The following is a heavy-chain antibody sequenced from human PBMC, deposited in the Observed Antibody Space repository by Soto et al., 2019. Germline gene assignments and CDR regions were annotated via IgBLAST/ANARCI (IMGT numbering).Heavy chain of an antibody. CDR2: IIPILGIA. J-gene: IGHJ3*02. V-gene: IGHV1-69*02. Sequence: SVKVSWKAAGGTFSSYTISWVRQAPGQGLEWMGRIIPILGIANYAQKFQGRVTITADKSTSTAYMELSSLRSEDTAVYYCASSQWLVAFDIWGQGTMVTVSS. CDR1: GGTFSSYT. D-gene: IGHD6-19*01. CDR3: ASSQWLVAFDI.